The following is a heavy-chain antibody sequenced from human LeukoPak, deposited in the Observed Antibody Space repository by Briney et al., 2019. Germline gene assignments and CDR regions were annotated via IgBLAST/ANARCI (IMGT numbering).Heavy chain of an antibody. Sequence: SETLSLTRSFSGDSISTYYWSWIRQSPGKGLEWIGHIYSSGNTDYNSSLKSRVTISVATSKSQCSLRLSSVTATDTAVYYCARLRWQLVGPYFDYWGQGILVTVSS. V-gene: IGHV4-59*01. CDR3: ARLRWQLVGPYFDY. CDR1: GDSISTYY. J-gene: IGHJ4*02. CDR2: IYSSGNT. D-gene: IGHD1-26*01.